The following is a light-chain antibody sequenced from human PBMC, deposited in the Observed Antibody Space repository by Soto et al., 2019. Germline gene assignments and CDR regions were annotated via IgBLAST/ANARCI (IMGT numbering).Light chain of an antibody. J-gene: IGKJ1*01. V-gene: IGKV1-5*03. CDR3: QQYNSYRA. Sequence: GDRVTITCRASESIDSWLAWHQQKPGRAPKLLISKASSLESGVPSRFSGSGFGTEFTLTISSLQPDDFATYYCQQYNSYRALGQGTKVDIK. CDR1: ESIDSW. CDR2: KAS.